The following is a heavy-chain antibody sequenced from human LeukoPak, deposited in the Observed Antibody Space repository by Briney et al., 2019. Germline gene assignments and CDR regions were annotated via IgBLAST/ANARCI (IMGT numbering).Heavy chain of an antibody. CDR1: GFTFSSYG. J-gene: IGHJ4*02. CDR3: ARVAAALGNYFDY. V-gene: IGHV3-30*02. CDR2: IRYDGSNK. D-gene: IGHD6-13*01. Sequence: PGGSLRLSCAASGFTFSSYGMHWVRQAPGKGLEWVAFIRYDGSNKYYADSVKGRFTISRDNSKNTLYLQMNGLRAEDTAVYYCARVAAALGNYFDYWGQGTLVIVSS.